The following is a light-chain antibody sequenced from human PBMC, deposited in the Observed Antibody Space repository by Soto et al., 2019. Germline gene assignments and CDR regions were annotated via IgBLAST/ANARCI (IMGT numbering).Light chain of an antibody. CDR1: QSVLYSSNNKNY. Sequence: DIVMTQSPDSLAVSLGERATINCKSSQSVLYSSNNKNYLAWYQQKPGQPPKLLIYWASSRESGVPDRFSGSGSGTYFSLTISSLQAEDVAVYYCQQYFSTPSWTFGQWTKVEIK. CDR2: WAS. J-gene: IGKJ1*01. V-gene: IGKV4-1*01. CDR3: QQYFSTPSWT.